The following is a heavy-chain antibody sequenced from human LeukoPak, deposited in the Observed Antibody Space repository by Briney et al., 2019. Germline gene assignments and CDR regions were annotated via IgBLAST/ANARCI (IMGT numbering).Heavy chain of an antibody. CDR3: ARSRKWFGELIPPDAFDT. CDR2: IYYSGST. V-gene: IGHV4-39*07. J-gene: IGHJ3*02. Sequence: SETLSLTCTVSGGSISSSSYYWGWIRQPPGKGLEWIGSIYYSGSTYYNPSLKSRVTTSVDTSKNQFSLKLSSVTAADTAVYYCARSRKWFGELIPPDAFDTWGQGTMVTVSS. CDR1: GGSISSSSYY. D-gene: IGHD3-10*01.